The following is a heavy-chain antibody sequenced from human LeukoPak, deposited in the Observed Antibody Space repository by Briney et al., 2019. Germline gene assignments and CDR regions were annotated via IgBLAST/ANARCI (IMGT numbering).Heavy chain of an antibody. J-gene: IGHJ4*02. D-gene: IGHD3-10*01. CDR3: ARDRELGY. V-gene: IGHV4-59*01. CDR2: IYNSGST. Sequence: SETLSLTCTVSGGSISVYYWSWIRQPPGKGLEWIGYIYNSGSTNYNPSLKSRLTISVDTSKNQFPLKLSSVTAADTAVYYCARDRELGYWGQGTLVTVSS. CDR1: GGSISVYY.